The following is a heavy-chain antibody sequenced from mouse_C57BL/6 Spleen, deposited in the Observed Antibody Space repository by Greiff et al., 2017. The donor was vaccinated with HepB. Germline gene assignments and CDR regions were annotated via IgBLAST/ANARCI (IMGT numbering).Heavy chain of an antibody. V-gene: IGHV1-50*01. CDR1: GYTFTSYW. CDR3: ARSIIKTGDFDY. CDR2: IDPSDSYT. J-gene: IGHJ2*01. D-gene: IGHD1-2*01. Sequence: VQLQQPGAELVKPGASVTLSCKASGYTFTSYWMQWVKQRPGQGLEWIGEIDPSDSYTNYNQKFKGKATLTVDTSSSTAYMQLSSLTSEDSAVYYSARSIIKTGDFDYWGQGTTLTVSS.